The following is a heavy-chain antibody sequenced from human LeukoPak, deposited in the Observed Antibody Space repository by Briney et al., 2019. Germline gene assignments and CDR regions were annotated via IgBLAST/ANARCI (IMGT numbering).Heavy chain of an antibody. Sequence: SETLSLTCTVSGGSISSSSYYWGWIRQPPGKGLEWIGSIYYSGSTYYNPSLKSRVTISVDTSKNQFSLKLSSVTAADTAVYYCARAGSYYYDSSGYGARRYFDYWGQGTQLTVSS. J-gene: IGHJ4*02. CDR1: GGSISSSSYY. D-gene: IGHD3-22*01. V-gene: IGHV4-39*07. CDR2: IYYSGST. CDR3: ARAGSYYYDSSGYGARRYFDY.